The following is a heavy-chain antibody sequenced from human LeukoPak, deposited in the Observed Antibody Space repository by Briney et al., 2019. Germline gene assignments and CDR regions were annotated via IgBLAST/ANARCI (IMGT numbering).Heavy chain of an antibody. J-gene: IGHJ4*02. CDR2: IYYSGST. D-gene: IGHD2-15*01. CDR3: ARGEPLGAVVVVAAKRFDY. CDR1: GGSISSYY. Sequence: SETLSLTCTVSGGSISSYYWSWIRQPPGKGLEWIGYIYYSGSTKYNPSLKSRVTISVDTSKNQFSLKLSSVTAADTAVYYCARGEPLGAVVVVAAKRFDYWGQGTLVTVSS. V-gene: IGHV4-59*12.